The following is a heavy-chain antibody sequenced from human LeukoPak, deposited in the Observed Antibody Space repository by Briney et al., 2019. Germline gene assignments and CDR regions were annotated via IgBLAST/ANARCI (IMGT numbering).Heavy chain of an antibody. Sequence: GVSLTLSCAASGFTFYRLAMRGLRQAPGKELEWVSAISTSGGTTVYADSVKGRFTISRDNSRNTLYLQMNSLRAEATDVYYCASRSGGYRHFDDWGQGTLVTVSS. CDR3: ASRSGGYRHFDD. V-gene: IGHV3-23*01. D-gene: IGHD3-10*01. J-gene: IGHJ4*02. CDR1: GFTFYRLA. CDR2: ISTSGGTT.